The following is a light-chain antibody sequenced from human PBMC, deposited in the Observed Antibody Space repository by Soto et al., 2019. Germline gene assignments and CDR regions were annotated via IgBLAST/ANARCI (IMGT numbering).Light chain of an antibody. CDR1: QSISSW. Sequence: DIQMTQSPSTLSASVGDRVTITCRASQSISSWLAWYQQKPGKAHKLLIYKASSLESGVPSRFSGSGSGTDFTLTISSLQPEDFATYYCQQTYSTPPTFGQGTRLEI. CDR2: KAS. V-gene: IGKV1-5*03. J-gene: IGKJ5*01. CDR3: QQTYSTPPT.